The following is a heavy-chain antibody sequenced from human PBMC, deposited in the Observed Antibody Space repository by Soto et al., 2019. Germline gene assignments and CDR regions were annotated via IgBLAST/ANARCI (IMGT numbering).Heavy chain of an antibody. D-gene: IGHD5-12*01. CDR2: INHSGST. Sequence: SSETLSLTCAVSGYSISSGYCWGWIRQPPGKGLEWIGSINHSGSTYYNPSLKSRVTMSVDTSKNQFSLKLSSVTAADTAMYYCAGNIVATISSLDYWGQGTLVTVSS. CDR3: AGNIVATISSLDY. CDR1: GYSISSGYC. V-gene: IGHV4-38-2*01. J-gene: IGHJ4*02.